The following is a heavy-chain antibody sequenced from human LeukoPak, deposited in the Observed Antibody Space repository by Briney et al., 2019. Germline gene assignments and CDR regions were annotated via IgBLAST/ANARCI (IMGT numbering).Heavy chain of an antibody. J-gene: IGHJ4*02. CDR3: ARGHSGSYWFDY. D-gene: IGHD1-26*01. CDR1: GYTLTSYA. CDR2: INAGNGNT. Sequence: ASVKVSCKASGYTLTSYAMHWVRQAPGQRLEWMGWINAGNGNTKYSQKFQGRVTITRDTSASTAYMELSSLRSGDTAVYYCARGHSGSYWFDYWGQGTLVTVSS. V-gene: IGHV1-3*01.